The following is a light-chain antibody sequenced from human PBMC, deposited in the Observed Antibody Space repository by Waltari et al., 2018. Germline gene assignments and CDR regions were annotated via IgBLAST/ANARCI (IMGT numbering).Light chain of an antibody. CDR1: TSDVVTYRL. V-gene: IGLV2-23*01. CDR3: CSYAGSSPL. J-gene: IGLJ3*02. Sequence: QSPLTQPTSVSVPPGQSITIPSAGATSDVVTYRLVSWYQQHPGNPPKLMIHEGTQRPSGISNRFSGSNSDNTASLTISGLQFEDEAYYYCCSYAGSSPLFGGGTRVTVL. CDR2: EGT.